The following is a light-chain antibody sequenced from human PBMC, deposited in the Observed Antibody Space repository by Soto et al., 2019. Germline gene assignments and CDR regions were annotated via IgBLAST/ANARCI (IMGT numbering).Light chain of an antibody. CDR2: DAS. J-gene: IGKJ5*01. V-gene: IGKV1-39*01. CDR1: QSISTY. CDR3: QQSYMDPIT. Sequence: DIQMTQSPSPLSASVGNRVTITCRASQSISTYLNWYQKKPGKAPNLLIYDASRLQSGVPSRFSGSGGGTDFTLSISSVQPEDVATYFCQQSYMDPITLGQGTRLEIK.